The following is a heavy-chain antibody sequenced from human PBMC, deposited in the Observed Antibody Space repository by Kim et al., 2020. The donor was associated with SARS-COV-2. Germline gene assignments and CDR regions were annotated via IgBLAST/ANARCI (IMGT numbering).Heavy chain of an antibody. Sequence: VKGRFTNSRDNSQNTLYLQMNNLRAEDTAVYYCAKERRKYCSGGSCHLEYWGQGTLVTVSS. J-gene: IGHJ4*02. CDR3: AKERRKYCSGGSCHLEY. D-gene: IGHD2-15*01. V-gene: IGHV3-33*06.